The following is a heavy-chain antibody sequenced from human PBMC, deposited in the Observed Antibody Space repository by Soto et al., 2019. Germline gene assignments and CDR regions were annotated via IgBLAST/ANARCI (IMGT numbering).Heavy chain of an antibody. J-gene: IGHJ4*02. CDR1: GLTFSNVW. Sequence: GGSLRISCAASGLTFSNVWMTWVRQAPGKGLEWVGRIKGKSDGETADVAAPVKGRFTISRGDSKNTVFLEMNSLKSEDTALYYCAITAMINRDSSTSFDYWGQGTQVTVSS. CDR2: IKGKSDGETA. CDR3: AITAMINRDSSTSFDY. V-gene: IGHV3-15*01. D-gene: IGHD5-18*01.